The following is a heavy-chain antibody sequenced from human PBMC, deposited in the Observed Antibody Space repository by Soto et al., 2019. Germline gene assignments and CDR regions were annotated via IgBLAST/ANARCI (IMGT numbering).Heavy chain of an antibody. CDR1: GGSISTYY. CDR2: VYISGST. Sequence: SETLSLTCTVSGGSISTYYWNWIRQSAGKGLEWIGRVYISGSTNYHPSLKSRVAMSVDTSNNQFSLKVTSVTAADTAVYYCARGGRDGFDIWGHGTMVTVSS. J-gene: IGHJ3*02. CDR3: ARGGRDGFDI. V-gene: IGHV4-4*07.